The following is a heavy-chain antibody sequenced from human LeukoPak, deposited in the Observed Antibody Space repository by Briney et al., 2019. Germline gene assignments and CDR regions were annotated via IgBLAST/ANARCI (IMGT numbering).Heavy chain of an antibody. CDR2: IYTSGST. CDR3: ARDEMAPYGMDV. CDR1: GGSISDYY. Sequence: SETLSLTCTVYGGSISDYYWNWIRQPAGKGLEWIGRIYTSGSTNSHPSLKSRVTMSVDPSKNQFSLKLRSMTAADTAVYYCARDEMAPYGMDVWGQGTTVTVSS. D-gene: IGHD5-24*01. V-gene: IGHV4-4*07. J-gene: IGHJ6*02.